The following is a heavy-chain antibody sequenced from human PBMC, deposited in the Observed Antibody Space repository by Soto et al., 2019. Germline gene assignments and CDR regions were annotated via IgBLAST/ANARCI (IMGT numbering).Heavy chain of an antibody. CDR3: TRGLFSGSPYSGGWYYFDS. V-gene: IGHV4-30-2*01. D-gene: IGHD1-26*01. Sequence: SETLSLTCAVSGGSISSGGYSWSWIRQPPGKGLEWIGYIYHSGSTYYNPSLKSRVTISVDRSKNQFSLKLSSVTAADTAVYYCTRGLFSGSPYSGGWYYFDSWGQGTIVTVSS. J-gene: IGHJ4*02. CDR2: IYHSGST. CDR1: GGSISSGGYS.